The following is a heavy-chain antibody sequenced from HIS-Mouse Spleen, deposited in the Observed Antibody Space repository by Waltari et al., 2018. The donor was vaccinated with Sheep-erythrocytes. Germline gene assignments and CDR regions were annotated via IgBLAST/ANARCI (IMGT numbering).Heavy chain of an antibody. CDR3: AKDITMVRGEGAFDI. V-gene: IGHV3-33*06. CDR2: IWYDGSNK. J-gene: IGHJ3*02. CDR1: GFTFSSYG. Sequence: QVQLVESGGGVVQPGRSLRLSWAASGFTFSSYGMHWVRLARGKGLEWVAVIWYDGSNKYYADSVKGRFTISRDNSKNTLYLQMNSLRAEDTAVYYCAKDITMVRGEGAFDIWGQGTMVTVSS. D-gene: IGHD3-10*01.